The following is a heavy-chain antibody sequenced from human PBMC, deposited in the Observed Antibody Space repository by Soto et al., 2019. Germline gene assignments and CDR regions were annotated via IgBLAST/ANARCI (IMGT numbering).Heavy chain of an antibody. V-gene: IGHV3-15*07. CDR1: GFDFTLAW. CDR3: SKQRGASGFSYYGLEV. CDR2: IKSKGNGETT. Sequence: QVVESGGGLVTPGKSVRLSGVGSGFDFTLAWMNWVRQAPGTGLEWVGRIKSKGNGETTDYSAPVKGRFTISRDDSKNTVYLEMDSLKTEDTAVYYCSKQRGASGFSYYGLEVWGQGATVTVTS. D-gene: IGHD3-10*01. J-gene: IGHJ6*01.